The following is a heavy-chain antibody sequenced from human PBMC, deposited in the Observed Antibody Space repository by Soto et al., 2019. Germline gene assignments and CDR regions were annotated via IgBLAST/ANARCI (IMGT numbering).Heavy chain of an antibody. D-gene: IGHD2-8*01. CDR2: ISYDGSNK. CDR3: ARVGTIVLMVYAIDY. J-gene: IGHJ4*02. Sequence: VQLVESGGGVVQPGRSLRLSCAASGFTFSSYAMHWVRQAPGKGLEWVAVISYDGSNKYYADSVKGRFTISRDNSKNTLYLQMNSLRAEDTAVYYCARVGTIVLMVYAIDYWGQGTLVTVSS. V-gene: IGHV3-30-3*01. CDR1: GFTFSSYA.